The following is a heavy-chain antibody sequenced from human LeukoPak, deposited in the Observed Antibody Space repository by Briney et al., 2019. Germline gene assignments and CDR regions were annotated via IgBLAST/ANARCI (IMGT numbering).Heavy chain of an antibody. CDR2: INPSGGST. CDR1: GYTFTSYY. J-gene: IGHJ5*02. CDR3: ARDSMVVRPYNWLDP. D-gene: IGHD4/OR15-4a*01. Sequence: ASVKVSCKASGYTFTSYYMHWVRQAPGQGLEWMGIINPSGGSTSYAQKFQGRVTMTRDTSTSTVYMELSSLRSEDTAVYYCARDSMVVRPYNWLDPWGQGTLVTVSS. V-gene: IGHV1-46*01.